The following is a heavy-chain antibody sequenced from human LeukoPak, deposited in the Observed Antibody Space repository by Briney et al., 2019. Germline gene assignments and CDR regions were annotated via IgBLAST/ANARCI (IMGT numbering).Heavy chain of an antibody. V-gene: IGHV4-4*07. CDR3: ARDGDLAYYYGSGSYSPPWFDP. CDR1: GGSISSYY. D-gene: IGHD3-10*01. J-gene: IGHJ5*02. Sequence: SETLSLTCTVPGGSISSYYWSWIRQPAGKGLEWIGRIYTSGSTNYNPSLKSRVTMSVDTSKNQFSPRLSSVTAADTAVYYCARDGDLAYYYGSGSYSPPWFDPWGQGTLVTVSS. CDR2: IYTSGST.